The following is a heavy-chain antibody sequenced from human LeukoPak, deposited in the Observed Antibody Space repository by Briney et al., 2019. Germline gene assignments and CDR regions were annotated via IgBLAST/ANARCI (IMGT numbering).Heavy chain of an antibody. CDR1: GGSISSYY. V-gene: IGHV4-4*07. J-gene: IGHJ4*02. CDR2: IYSSGST. D-gene: IGHD3-3*01. CDR3: ARFYSPDFWSGYYAPT. Sequence: SETLSLTCTVSGGSISSYYWSWIRQPAGKGLEWIGRIYSSGSTNYNPSLKSRVTMSVDTSKNQFSLKLSSVTAADTAVYYCARFYSPDFWSGYYAPTWGQGTLVTVSS.